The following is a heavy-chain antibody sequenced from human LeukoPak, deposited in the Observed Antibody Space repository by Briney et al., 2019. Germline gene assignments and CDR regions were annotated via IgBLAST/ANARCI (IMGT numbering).Heavy chain of an antibody. CDR1: GFTFSSYA. V-gene: IGHV3-23*01. CDR3: AKDRSVAATNTNGYFDS. Sequence: GGSLRLSCAASGFTFSSYAMSWVRQAAGKGLEWVSLINSAGDNTYYSDSVRGRFTISRDNSKNTLYLQMNSLRAEDTAMYFCAKDRSVAATNTNGYFDSWGQGTLVTVSS. D-gene: IGHD6-25*01. J-gene: IGHJ4*02. CDR2: INSAGDNT.